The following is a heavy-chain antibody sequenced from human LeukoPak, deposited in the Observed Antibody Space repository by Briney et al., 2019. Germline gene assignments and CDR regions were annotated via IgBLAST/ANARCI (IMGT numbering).Heavy chain of an antibody. CDR2: ISAYNGNT. CDR1: GYTFNSYG. V-gene: IGHV1-18*01. CDR3: ARVRTSHLRYCSSTSCHLDY. J-gene: IGHJ4*02. Sequence: GASVKVSCKASGYTFNSYGISWVRQAPGQGLEWMGWISAYNGNTNYAQKLQGRVTMTTDTSTSTAYMELRSLRSDDTAVYYCARVRTSHLRYCSSTSCHLDYWGQGTLVTVSS. D-gene: IGHD2-2*01.